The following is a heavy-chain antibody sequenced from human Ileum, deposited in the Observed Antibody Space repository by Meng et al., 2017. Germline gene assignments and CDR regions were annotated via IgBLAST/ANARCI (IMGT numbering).Heavy chain of an antibody. Sequence: VQWHQSGPVLATPPLTLPLTCAISGDSVSSNRALWHWVRQSPSRGLEWLGQTYYRSEWQNHYGVSVKSRITITADTSRNQFSLNLNSVTPEDTAVYYCTTWYGEYWGQGTLVTVSS. CDR2: TYYRSEWQN. CDR3: TTWYGEY. J-gene: IGHJ4*02. CDR1: GDSVSSNRAL. D-gene: IGHD3-10*01. V-gene: IGHV6-1*01.